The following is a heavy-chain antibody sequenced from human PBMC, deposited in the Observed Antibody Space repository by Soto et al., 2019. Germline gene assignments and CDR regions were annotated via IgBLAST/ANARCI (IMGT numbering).Heavy chain of an antibody. Sequence: SVKVSCKPSGGTFSSDAITWVRQAPGQGLEWMGGIIPLFGTINYAQKFQGRVTITADKSTTTAYMELISLRSDDTAVYYCARDKSADSSGYLYYFDYWGQGTLVTSPQ. CDR1: GGTFSSDA. D-gene: IGHD3-22*01. CDR2: IIPLFGTI. V-gene: IGHV1-69*06. J-gene: IGHJ4*02. CDR3: ARDKSADSSGYLYYFDY.